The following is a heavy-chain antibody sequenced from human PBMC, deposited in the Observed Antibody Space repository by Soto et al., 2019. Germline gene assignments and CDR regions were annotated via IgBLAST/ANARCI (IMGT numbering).Heavy chain of an antibody. CDR1: GYTFTSYY. CDR3: ARDSADILVWVAATGDAYDI. J-gene: IGHJ3*02. V-gene: IGHV1-46*01. D-gene: IGHD2-15*01. Sequence: ASVKVSCKASGYTFTSYYMHWVRQAPGQGLEWMGIINPSGGSTSYAQKFQGRVTMTRDTSTSTVYMELSSLRSEDTAVYYCARDSADILVWVAATGDAYDIWSRGTLVTGSS. CDR2: INPSGGST.